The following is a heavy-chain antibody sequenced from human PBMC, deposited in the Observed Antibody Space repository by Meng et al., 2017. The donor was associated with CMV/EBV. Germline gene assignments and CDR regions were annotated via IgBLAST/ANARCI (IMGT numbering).Heavy chain of an antibody. CDR1: GFTFSSYW. J-gene: IGHJ4*02. CDR2: INSDGSST. CDR3: ARAGFLEWAFDY. Sequence: GESLKISCAASGFTFSSYWMHWVRQAPGKGLVWVSRINSDGSSTSYADSVKGRFTISRDNAKNTLYLQMNSLRAEDTAVYYCARAGFLEWAFDYWGQGTLVTVSS. D-gene: IGHD3-3*01. V-gene: IGHV3-74*01.